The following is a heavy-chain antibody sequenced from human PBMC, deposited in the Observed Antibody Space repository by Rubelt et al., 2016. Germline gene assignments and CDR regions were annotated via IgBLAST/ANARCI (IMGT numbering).Heavy chain of an antibody. J-gene: IGHJ4*02. CDR2: IYPGDYDT. Sequence: EVQLVQSGAEVRKPGESLKISCKGSGYNFAGYWIGWVRQMPGKGLEWMGIIYPGDYDTRYSPSFQGKVTSSADRSTSTAYLQWGSLKASDTAMYYCHSLWSGYFHWGQGTLVTVSS. D-gene: IGHD3-3*01. CDR3: HSLWSGYFH. CDR1: GYNFAGYW. V-gene: IGHV5-51*01.